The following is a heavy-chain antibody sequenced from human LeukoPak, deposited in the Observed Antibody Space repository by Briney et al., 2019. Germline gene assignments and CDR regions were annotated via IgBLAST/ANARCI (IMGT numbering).Heavy chain of an antibody. D-gene: IGHD1/OR15-1a*01. CDR3: ARGLEQRYFDY. CDR2: INHSGST. J-gene: IGHJ4*02. Sequence: SETLSLTCAVYGRSFSGYYWSWIRQPPGKGLEWIGEINHSGSTNYNPSLKSRVTISVDTSKNQFSLKLSSVTAADTAVYYCARGLEQRYFDYWGQGTLVTVSS. V-gene: IGHV4-34*01. CDR1: GRSFSGYY.